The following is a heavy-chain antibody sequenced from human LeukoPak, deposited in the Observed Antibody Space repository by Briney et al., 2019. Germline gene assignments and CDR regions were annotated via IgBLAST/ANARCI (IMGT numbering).Heavy chain of an antibody. D-gene: IGHD5-12*01. V-gene: IGHV1-46*01. Sequence: ASVKVSCKASGYTFTSYYMHWVRQAPGQGLEWMGIINPSGGSTSYAQKFQGRVNMTRDTSTSTVYMELSSLRSEDTAVYYCARDAIRGYYYMDVWGKGTTVTVSS. J-gene: IGHJ6*03. CDR1: GYTFTSYY. CDR2: INPSGGST. CDR3: ARDAIRGYYYMDV.